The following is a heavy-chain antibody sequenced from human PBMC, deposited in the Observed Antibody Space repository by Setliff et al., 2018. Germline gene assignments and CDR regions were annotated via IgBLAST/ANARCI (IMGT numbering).Heavy chain of an antibody. CDR3: SRLVRYCSKTTCQTASGAEV. CDR2: ISAYTGNT. D-gene: IGHD2-8*01. V-gene: IGHV1-18*01. Sequence: GPSVKVSCKASGYTFSHSGITWVRQAPGQGLEWMGWISAYTGNTNYAQKLQGRVTMTTDASTNTAYMELRGLSSDDTAVYYCSRLVRYCSKTTCQTASGAEVWGQGTLVTVSS. CDR1: GYTFSHSG. J-gene: IGHJ4*02.